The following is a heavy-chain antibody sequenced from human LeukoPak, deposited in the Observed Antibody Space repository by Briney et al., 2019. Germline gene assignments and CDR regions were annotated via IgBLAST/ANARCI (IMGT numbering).Heavy chain of an antibody. J-gene: IGHJ4*02. CDR2: IYSGGST. D-gene: IGHD2-21*02. V-gene: IGHV3-53*01. Sequence: RGSLRLSCAASGFTVSSNYMSWVRQAPGKGLEWVSVIYSGGSTYYADSVKGRFTISRDNSKNTLYLQMNSLRAEDTAVYYCARVSPEVTLDYWGQGTLVTVSS. CDR1: GFTVSSNY. CDR3: ARVSPEVTLDY.